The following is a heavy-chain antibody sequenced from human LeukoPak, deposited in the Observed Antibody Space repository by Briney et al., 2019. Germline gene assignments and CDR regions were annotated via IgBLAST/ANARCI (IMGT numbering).Heavy chain of an antibody. CDR3: ARDRAAAGTSYYGMDV. D-gene: IGHD6-13*01. J-gene: IGHJ6*04. CDR2: ITSSGRTI. V-gene: IGHV3-48*03. CDR1: GFTFSSSE. Sequence: GGSLRLSCAASGFTFSSSEMNWLRQAPGKGLEWISYITSSGRTIYYADSVKGRFTISRDNAKNSLFLQMNSLRAEDTAVYYCARDRAAAGTSYYGMDVWGKGTTVTVSS.